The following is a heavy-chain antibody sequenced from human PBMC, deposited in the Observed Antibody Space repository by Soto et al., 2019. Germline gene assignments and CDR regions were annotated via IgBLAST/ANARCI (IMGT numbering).Heavy chain of an antibody. CDR1: GFTFSSYA. CDR2: ISGGGNDA. CDR3: ARSLFLASTGIEPVDF. Sequence: EVQLLESGGGLVQPGGSLVLSCAASGFTFSSYAMSWVRQAPGKGLEWVSSISGGGNDAYYADSVKGRFTISRDNSRNTLSLQMNSLRADDTAVHYCARSLFLASTGIEPVDFWGQGTRVTVSS. J-gene: IGHJ4*02. V-gene: IGHV3-23*01. D-gene: IGHD6-13*01.